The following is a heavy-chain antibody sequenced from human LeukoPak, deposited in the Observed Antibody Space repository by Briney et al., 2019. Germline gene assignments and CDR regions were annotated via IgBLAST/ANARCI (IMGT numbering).Heavy chain of an antibody. J-gene: IGHJ3*02. Sequence: ASVKVSCKASGYTFTSYGIIWVRQAPGQGLEWMGWISAYNGNTNYAQKLQGRVTMTTDTSTSTAYMELRSLRSDDTAVYYCARDTETYYYDSSGYYYAFAIWGQGTMVTVSS. CDR1: GYTFTSYG. V-gene: IGHV1-18*01. D-gene: IGHD3-22*01. CDR2: ISAYNGNT. CDR3: ARDTETYYYDSSGYYYAFAI.